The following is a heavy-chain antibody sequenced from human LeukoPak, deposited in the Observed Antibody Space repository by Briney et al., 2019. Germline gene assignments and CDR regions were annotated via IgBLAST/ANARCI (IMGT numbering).Heavy chain of an antibody. CDR2: IIPIFGTA. J-gene: IGHJ4*02. CDR1: GYTFTSYG. D-gene: IGHD2-15*01. V-gene: IGHV1-69*13. Sequence: ASVKVSCKASGYTFTSYGISWVRQAPGQGLEWMGGIIPIFGTANYAQKFQGRVTITADESTSTAYMELSSLRSEDTAVYYCARDIGYCSGGSCRVYYYFDYWGQGTLVTVSS. CDR3: ARDIGYCSGGSCRVYYYFDY.